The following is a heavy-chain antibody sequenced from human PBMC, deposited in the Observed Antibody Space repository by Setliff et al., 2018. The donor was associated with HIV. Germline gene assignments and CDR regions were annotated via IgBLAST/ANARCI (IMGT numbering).Heavy chain of an antibody. CDR1: GGTLSSYA. J-gene: IGHJ4*02. D-gene: IGHD3-10*01. CDR3: AGHHRG. CDR2: IIPILDVT. Sequence: ASVKVSCKASGGTLSSYAVSWVRQAPGQGLEWMGGIIPILDVTTSAQKFQGRLTITADKSTSTAYMELSSLRSEDTAVYYCAGHHRGWGQGTLVTVSS. V-gene: IGHV1-69*10.